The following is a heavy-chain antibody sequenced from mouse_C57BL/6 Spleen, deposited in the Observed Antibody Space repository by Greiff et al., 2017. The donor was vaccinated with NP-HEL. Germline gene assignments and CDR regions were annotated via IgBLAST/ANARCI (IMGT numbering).Heavy chain of an antibody. J-gene: IGHJ4*01. Sequence: EVKLMESGGDLVKPGGSLKLSCAASGFTFSSYGMSWVRQTPDKRLEWVATISSGGSYTYYPDSVKGRFTISRDNAKNTLYLQMSSLKSEDTAMYYCEGMDYWGQGTSVTVSS. V-gene: IGHV5-6*01. CDR1: GFTFSSYG. CDR3: EGMDY. CDR2: ISSGGSYT.